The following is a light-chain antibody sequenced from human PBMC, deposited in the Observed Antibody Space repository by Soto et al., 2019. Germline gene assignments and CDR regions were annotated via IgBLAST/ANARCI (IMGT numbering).Light chain of an antibody. Sequence: EVVLTQSPATLSGSPGGRVTLSCRASQSVSSNVAWYQHKPGQAPSLLMYDASTRATGIPARFSGSGYGTEFTLTISSLQSEDFAVYYCQQYYHWPPFTFGPGTKVDLK. CDR1: QSVSSN. CDR3: QQYYHWPPFT. V-gene: IGKV3-15*01. J-gene: IGKJ3*01. CDR2: DAS.